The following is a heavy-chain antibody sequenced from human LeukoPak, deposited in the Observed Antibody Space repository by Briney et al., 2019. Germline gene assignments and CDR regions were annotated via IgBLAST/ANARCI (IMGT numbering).Heavy chain of an antibody. CDR1: GYSFASYW. CDR2: IYPSDSDT. CDR3: ARLRDYYGSGSYYNGHYFDY. V-gene: IGHV5-51*01. Sequence: GESLKISCKGSGYSFASYWIGWVRQMPGKGLEWMAIIYPSDSDTTYSPSFQGQVTISADKSISTAYLQWSSLKASDTAMYYCARLRDYYGSGSYYNGHYFDYWGQGTLVTVSS. J-gene: IGHJ4*02. D-gene: IGHD3-10*01.